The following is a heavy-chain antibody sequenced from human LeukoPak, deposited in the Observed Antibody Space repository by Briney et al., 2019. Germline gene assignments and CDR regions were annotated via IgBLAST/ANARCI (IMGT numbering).Heavy chain of an antibody. V-gene: IGHV1-46*01. D-gene: IGHD3-10*01. CDR1: GYTFTSYY. Sequence: GASVRVSCKASGYTFTSYYMHWVRQAPGQGLEWMGLINPSGGSTSYAQKFQGRVTMTRDMSTSTVYMELSSLRSEDTAVYYCARDFRYGSGSYRYFDYWGQGTLVTVSS. CDR2: INPSGGST. CDR3: ARDFRYGSGSYRYFDY. J-gene: IGHJ4*02.